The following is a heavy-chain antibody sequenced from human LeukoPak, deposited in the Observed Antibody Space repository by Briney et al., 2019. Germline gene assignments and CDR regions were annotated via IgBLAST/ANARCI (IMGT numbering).Heavy chain of an antibody. CDR3: ATTWVGGNWFDP. D-gene: IGHD3-10*01. J-gene: IGHJ5*02. CDR2: IYTSGST. V-gene: IGHV4-4*07. CDR1: GVSISSYY. Sequence: PSETLSLTCTVSGVSISSYYWSWIRQPAGKGLEWIGRIYTSGSTNYSPSLKSRVTISVDRSKDQFSLKLSSVTAADTAVYYCATTWVGGNWFDPWGQGTLVTVSS.